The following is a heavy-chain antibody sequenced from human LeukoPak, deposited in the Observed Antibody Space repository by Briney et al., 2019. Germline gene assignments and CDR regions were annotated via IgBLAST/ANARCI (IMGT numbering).Heavy chain of an antibody. CDR2: ISTYNGNT. J-gene: IGHJ4*02. Sequence: ASVKVSCKASGYTFSTYGISWVRQAPGQGLEWMGWISTYNGNTNYAQKPQGRVTMTTDTSTSTAYMELRSLRSDDTAVYYCARGDTVTNNFDYWGQGTLVTVSS. CDR3: ARGDTVTNNFDY. CDR1: GYTFSTYG. V-gene: IGHV1-18*01. D-gene: IGHD4-17*01.